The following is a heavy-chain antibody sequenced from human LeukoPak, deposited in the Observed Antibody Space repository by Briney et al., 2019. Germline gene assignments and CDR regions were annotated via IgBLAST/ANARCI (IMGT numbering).Heavy chain of an antibody. CDR2: IYYSGTT. V-gene: IGHV4-59*01. CDR3: ARDRAMPTAPGYWFDP. CDR1: GDSITTYF. J-gene: IGHJ5*02. Sequence: PSETLSLTCTVSGDSITTYFWSWLRQPQGRGLEWIGYIYYSGTTNYNRSLKSRATISVDTSKSQVSLKLSSVTAADTAVYYCARDRAMPTAPGYWFDPWGQGTLVTVSS. D-gene: IGHD2-2*01.